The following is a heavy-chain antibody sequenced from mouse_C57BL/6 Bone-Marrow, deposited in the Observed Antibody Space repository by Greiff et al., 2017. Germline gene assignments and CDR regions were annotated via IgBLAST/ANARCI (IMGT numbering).Heavy chain of an antibody. CDR2: IDPENGDT. V-gene: IGHV14-4*01. J-gene: IGHJ3*01. D-gene: IGHD2-1*01. CDR1: GFNIKDDY. CDR3: TNIYYNRGFAY. Sequence: VHVKQSGAELVRPGASVKLSCTASGFNIKDDYMHWVKQRPEQGLEWIGWIDPENGDTEYASKCQGKATITADTSSNTAYLQLSSLTSEDTAVYYCTNIYYNRGFAYWGQGTLVTVSA.